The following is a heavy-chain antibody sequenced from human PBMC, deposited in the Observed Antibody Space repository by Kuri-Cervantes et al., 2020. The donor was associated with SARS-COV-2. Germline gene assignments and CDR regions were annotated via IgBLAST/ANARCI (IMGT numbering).Heavy chain of an antibody. Sequence: GESLKISCAASGFTFSSYWMHWVRQAPGKGLVWVSVIYSGGSTYYADSVKGRFTISRDNSKNTLYLQMNSLRAEDTAVYYCARGYSYGPVNYWGQGTLVTVSS. J-gene: IGHJ4*02. CDR2: IYSGGST. V-gene: IGHV3-53*01. CDR3: ARGYSYGPVNY. D-gene: IGHD5-18*01. CDR1: GFTFSSYW.